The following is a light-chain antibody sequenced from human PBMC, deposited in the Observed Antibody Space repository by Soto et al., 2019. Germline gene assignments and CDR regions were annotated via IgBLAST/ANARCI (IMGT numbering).Light chain of an antibody. CDR3: QQSYGIPPVT. CDR1: QSISTY. Sequence: DIQMTQSPSSLSASVGDRVTITCRASQSISTYLNWYQQHPGKAPKLLIYTASNLQSGVPSRFSVCGSWTDFTLTISSLLPEDLATYYCQQSYGIPPVTFGGGTKVEIK. V-gene: IGKV1-39*01. CDR2: TAS. J-gene: IGKJ4*01.